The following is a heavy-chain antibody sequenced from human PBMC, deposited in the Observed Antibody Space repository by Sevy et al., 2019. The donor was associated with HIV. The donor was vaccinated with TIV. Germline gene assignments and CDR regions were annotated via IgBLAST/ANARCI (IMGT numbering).Heavy chain of an antibody. J-gene: IGHJ6*02. CDR1: GSSISSGGYY. D-gene: IGHD3-10*01. Sequence: SETLSLTCTVSGSSISSGGYYWSWIRQHPGKGLEWIGYIYYSGSTYYNPSLKSRVTISVDTSKNQFSLKLSSVTAADTAVYYCACTPYYYGSGSYYKPNGMDVWGQGTTVTVSS. V-gene: IGHV4-31*03. CDR3: ACTPYYYGSGSYYKPNGMDV. CDR2: IYYSGST.